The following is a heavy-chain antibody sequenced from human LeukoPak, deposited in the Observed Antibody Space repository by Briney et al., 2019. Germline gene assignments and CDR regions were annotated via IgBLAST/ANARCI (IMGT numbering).Heavy chain of an antibody. CDR2: ISAYNGNT. CDR1: GYTFTSYG. J-gene: IGHJ6*03. D-gene: IGHD3-10*01. CDR3: ARGGITMVRGVIRYYYMDV. Sequence: ASVKVSCKASGYTFTSYGISWVRQAPGQGLEWMGWISAYNGNTNYAQKLQGRVTMTADTSTSTAYMELRRLRSDDTAVYYCARGGITMVRGVIRYYYMDVWGKGTTVTISS. V-gene: IGHV1-18*01.